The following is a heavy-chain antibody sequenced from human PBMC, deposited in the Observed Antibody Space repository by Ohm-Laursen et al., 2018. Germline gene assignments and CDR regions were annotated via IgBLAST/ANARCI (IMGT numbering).Heavy chain of an antibody. V-gene: IGHV4-59*08. D-gene: IGHD1-26*01. CDR2: IDDNGNT. CDR3: AGAPNLYYFDY. Sequence: SDTLSLTCAVYGGSFSGYYWNWIRQPPGKGLEWIGNIDDNGNTNYNPSLQSRVTISINTSKNQFSLQLRFVTAADTAVYHCAGAPNLYYFDYWGQGTLVTVSS. CDR1: GGSFSGYY. J-gene: IGHJ4*02.